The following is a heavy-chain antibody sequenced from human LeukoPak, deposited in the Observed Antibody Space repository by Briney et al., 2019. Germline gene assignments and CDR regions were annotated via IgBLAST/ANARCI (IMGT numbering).Heavy chain of an antibody. CDR2: ITNSGSTM. D-gene: IGHD2-21*02. Sequence: PGGSLRLSCAASGFTFSSYKMTWVRQAPGKGLEWVSCITNSGSTMYYADSVKGRFTISRDNAKNSLYLQMNSLRAEDTAVYYCARISGDYASYFDSWGQGTLVTVSS. V-gene: IGHV3-48*03. J-gene: IGHJ4*02. CDR3: ARISGDYASYFDS. CDR1: GFTFSSYK.